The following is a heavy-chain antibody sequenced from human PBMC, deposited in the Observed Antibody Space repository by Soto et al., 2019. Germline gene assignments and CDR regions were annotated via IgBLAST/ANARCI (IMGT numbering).Heavy chain of an antibody. CDR3: ERYRSGGSYWREFDY. Sequence: GGSLRLSCAASGFTFSSYGMHWVRQAPGKGLEWVAVISYDGSNKYYADSVKGRFTISRDNSKNTLYLQMNSLRAEDTAVYYCERYRSGGSYWREFDYWGQGTLVTVSS. CDR2: ISYDGSNK. D-gene: IGHD2-15*01. J-gene: IGHJ4*02. CDR1: GFTFSSYG. V-gene: IGHV3-30*03.